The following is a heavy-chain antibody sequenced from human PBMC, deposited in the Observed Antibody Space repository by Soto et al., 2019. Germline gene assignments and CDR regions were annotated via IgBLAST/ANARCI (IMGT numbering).Heavy chain of an antibody. J-gene: IGHJ4*02. CDR2: IYWDDDK. Sequence: QITLKESGPTLVKPTQTLTLTCTFSGFSLSTRAVGVGWIRQPPGKALEWLALIYWDDDKRYSPSLKSRLTITKDTSKHQVVLTLTNMDPVDTATYYCAHRPYYYDSSDYGSGFEYWGQGTLVTVSS. V-gene: IGHV2-5*02. CDR3: AHRPYYYDSSDYGSGFEY. D-gene: IGHD3-22*01. CDR1: GFSLSTRAVG.